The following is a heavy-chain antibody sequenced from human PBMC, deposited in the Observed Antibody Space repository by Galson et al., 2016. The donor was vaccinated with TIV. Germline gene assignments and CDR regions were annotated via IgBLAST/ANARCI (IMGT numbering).Heavy chain of an antibody. CDR1: GGSFSGYC. D-gene: IGHD3-22*01. CDR3: ARHANYFDSSGFPPYWHFDL. V-gene: IGHV4-34*01. J-gene: IGHJ2*01. Sequence: TLSLTCGVYGGSFSGYCWSCIRQPPGKGLEWIGEINHSGSTNCNPSLKSRVTISLDTSKNQFSLKLSSVTAADTAVYYCARHANYFDSSGFPPYWHFDLWGRGTLVTVSS. CDR2: INHSGST.